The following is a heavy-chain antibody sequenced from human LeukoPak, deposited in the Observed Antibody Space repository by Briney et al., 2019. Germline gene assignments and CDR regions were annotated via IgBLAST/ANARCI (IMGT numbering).Heavy chain of an antibody. CDR2: ISGSGGST. J-gene: IGHJ4*02. D-gene: IGHD3-22*01. Sequence: GGSLRLSCAASGFTFSSYGMSWVRQAPGKGLEWVSAISGSGGSTYYADSVKGRFTISRDNSKNTLYLQMNSLRAEDTAVYYCANPYYYDSSGYYSNPFDYWGQGTLVTVSS. CDR3: ANPYYYDSSGYYSNPFDY. V-gene: IGHV3-23*01. CDR1: GFTFSSYG.